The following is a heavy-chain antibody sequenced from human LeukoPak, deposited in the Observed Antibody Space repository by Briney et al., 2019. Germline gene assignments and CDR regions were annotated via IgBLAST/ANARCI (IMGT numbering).Heavy chain of an antibody. Sequence: GGSLRLSCAASGFTVSSNYMSWVRQAPGKGLEWVSVIYSGGTTYYADSVKGRFTISRDNSKNTVYLQMNSLRAEDTAVYYCARGETSSYDYWGQGTLVTVSS. J-gene: IGHJ4*02. CDR1: GFTVSSNY. D-gene: IGHD2-2*01. V-gene: IGHV3-53*01. CDR3: ARGETSSYDY. CDR2: IYSGGTT.